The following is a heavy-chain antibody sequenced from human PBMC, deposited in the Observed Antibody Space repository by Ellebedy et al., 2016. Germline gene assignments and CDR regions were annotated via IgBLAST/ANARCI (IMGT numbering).Heavy chain of an antibody. CDR2: INPSDGTT. D-gene: IGHD6-13*01. V-gene: IGHV1-46*01. Sequence: ASVKVSCKASGYTFISYNMHWVRQAPGQGLEWMGMINPSDGTTTYTQKFQGRVTMTRDTSTSTVYMEVSSLRSEDPAVYYCARRAYSSSWLPYFDNWGQGTLVTVSS. CDR1: GYTFISYN. CDR3: ARRAYSSSWLPYFDN. J-gene: IGHJ4*02.